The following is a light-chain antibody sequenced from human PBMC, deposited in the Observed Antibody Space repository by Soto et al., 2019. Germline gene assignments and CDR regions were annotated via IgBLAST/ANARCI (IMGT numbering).Light chain of an antibody. V-gene: IGLV2-14*01. Sequence: QSALTQPASVSGSPGQSITISCTGTSSDFGDYDYVSWYLQHPGKVPKLMIYEVSNRPSGVSNRFSGSKSGNTASLTISGLQAEDEADYYCSSYTSSSTPVVFGGGTKLTVL. CDR1: SSDFGDYDY. CDR2: EVS. CDR3: SSYTSSSTPVV. J-gene: IGLJ2*01.